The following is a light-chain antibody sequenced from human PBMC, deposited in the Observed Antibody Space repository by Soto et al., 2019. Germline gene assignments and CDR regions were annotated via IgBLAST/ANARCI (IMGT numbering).Light chain of an antibody. CDR2: TAS. CDR3: QKYDSAPWT. CDR1: QGISNS. V-gene: IGKV1-27*01. Sequence: DIQMTQSPSSLSASVGDRVTITCRARQGISNSLAWFQQKPGKVPKLLIYTASSLSSGVPSRFSGSGSGTDFTLTISSLQPEDVATYYCQKYDSAPWTFGPGTKVEIK. J-gene: IGKJ1*01.